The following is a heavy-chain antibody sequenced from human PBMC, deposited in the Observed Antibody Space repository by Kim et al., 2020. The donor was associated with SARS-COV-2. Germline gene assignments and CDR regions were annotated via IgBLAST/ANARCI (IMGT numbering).Heavy chain of an antibody. CDR2: INAGNGNT. V-gene: IGHV1-3*01. J-gene: IGHJ6*02. D-gene: IGHD6-13*01. CDR1: GYTFTSYA. CDR3: ARNWGYSSSWYDYYYGVDV. Sequence: ASVKVSCKASGYTFTSYAMHWVRQAPGQRLEWMGWINAGNGNTKYSQKFQGRVTITRDTSASTAYMELSSLRSEDTAVYYCARNWGYSSSWYDYYYGVDVWGQGTTVTVSS.